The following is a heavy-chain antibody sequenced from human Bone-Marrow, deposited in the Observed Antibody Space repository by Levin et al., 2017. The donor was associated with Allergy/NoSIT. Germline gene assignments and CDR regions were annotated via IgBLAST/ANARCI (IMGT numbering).Heavy chain of an antibody. V-gene: IGHV3-72*01. J-gene: IGHJ6*03. D-gene: IGHD3-10*01. CDR3: ARDATAAVWFGEGRFYYYYFMDV. CDR1: GFTFSDHY. CDR2: IRKKAHGYTT. Sequence: LSLTCAASGFTFSDHYMDWVRQAPGKGLEWVGRIRKKAHGYTTEYAASVKGRFTISRDDSKNSLFLQMNSLKTEDTAVYYCARDATAAVWFGEGRFYYYYFMDVWGKGTTVTV.